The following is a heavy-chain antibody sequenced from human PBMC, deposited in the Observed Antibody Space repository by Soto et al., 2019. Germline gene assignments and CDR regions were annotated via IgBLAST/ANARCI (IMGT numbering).Heavy chain of an antibody. Sequence: QVQLVQSGCEVKRPGASVKVSCKTSGYNFSNYVITWVRQAPGQPLDWLGWTSLYSYGTNYSQKFQGSGSMTPDTSTSTAYMELRRLRSAARAVYDCARGATGVDAWFDPWGQGTLVTAS. CDR2: TSLYSYGT. V-gene: IGHV1-18*01. J-gene: IGHJ5*02. CDR3: ARGATGVDAWFDP. CDR1: GYNFSNYV. D-gene: IGHD2-8*01.